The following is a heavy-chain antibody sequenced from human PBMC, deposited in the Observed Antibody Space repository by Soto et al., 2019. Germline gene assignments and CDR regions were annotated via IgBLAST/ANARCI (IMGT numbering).Heavy chain of an antibody. V-gene: IGHV3-30*18. CDR3: AKDGPPQLAVADYFDY. CDR2: ISYDGSNK. J-gene: IGHJ4*02. Sequence: QVQLVESGGGVVQPGRSLRLSCAASGFTFSSYGMHWVRQAPGKGLEWVAVISYDGSNKYYADSVKGRFTISRDNSKNTLYLQMNSLRAEDTAVYYWAKDGPPQLAVADYFDYWGQGTLVTVSS. CDR1: GFTFSSYG. D-gene: IGHD6-13*01.